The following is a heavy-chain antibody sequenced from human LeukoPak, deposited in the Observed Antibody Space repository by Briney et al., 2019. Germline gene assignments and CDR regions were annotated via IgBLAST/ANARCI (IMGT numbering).Heavy chain of an antibody. V-gene: IGHV3-21*01. J-gene: IGHJ6*02. Sequence: GGSLRLSCAASGFTFSSYSMNWVRQAPGKGLEWVSSISSSSSYIYYADPVKGRFTISRDNAKNSLYLQMNSLRAEDTAVYYCARDRLRIMTNGRDVWGQGTTVTVSS. CDR2: ISSSSSYI. CDR3: ARDRLRIMTNGRDV. CDR1: GFTFSSYS. D-gene: IGHD3-16*01.